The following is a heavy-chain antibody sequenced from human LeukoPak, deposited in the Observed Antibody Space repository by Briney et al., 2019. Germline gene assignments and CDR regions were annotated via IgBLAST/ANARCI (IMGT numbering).Heavy chain of an antibody. CDR2: INHSGST. Sequence: SETLSLTCAVYGGSFSGYYWSWIRQPPGKGLEWIGEINHSGSTNYNPSLKSRVTISVGTSKNQFSLKLSSVTAADTAVYYCASGRGNYDFWSGYYAPYYFDYWGQGTLVTVSS. J-gene: IGHJ4*02. D-gene: IGHD3-3*01. CDR3: ASGRGNYDFWSGYYAPYYFDY. V-gene: IGHV4-34*01. CDR1: GGSFSGYY.